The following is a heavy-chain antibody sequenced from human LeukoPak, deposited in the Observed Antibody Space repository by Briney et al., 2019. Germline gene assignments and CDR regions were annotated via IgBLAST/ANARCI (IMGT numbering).Heavy chain of an antibody. CDR1: GFTFSSYG. V-gene: IGHV3-33*01. J-gene: IGHJ4*02. CDR3: AGDLYYYDSSGLEFGY. CDR2: IWYGGNNK. D-gene: IGHD3-22*01. Sequence: GRSLRLSCAASGFTFSSYGMHRVRQAPGKGLEWVAIIWYGGNNKYYADSVKGRFTISRDNSKNTLYLQMNSLRAEDTAVYYCAGDLYYYDSSGLEFGYWGQGTLVTVSS.